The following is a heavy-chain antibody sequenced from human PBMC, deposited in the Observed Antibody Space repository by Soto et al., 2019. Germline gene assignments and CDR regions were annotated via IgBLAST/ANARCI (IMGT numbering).Heavy chain of an antibody. V-gene: IGHV4-39*01. D-gene: IGHD3-10*01. CDR3: AAHYYGSGSLPLDV. J-gene: IGHJ6*04. Sequence: SETLSLTCTVSGGSISSSSYYWGWIRQPPGKGLEWIGSIYYSGSTYYNPSLKSRVTISVDTSKNQFSLKLSSVTAADTAVYYCAAHYYGSGSLPLDVWGKGTTVTVSS. CDR2: IYYSGST. CDR1: GGSISSSSYY.